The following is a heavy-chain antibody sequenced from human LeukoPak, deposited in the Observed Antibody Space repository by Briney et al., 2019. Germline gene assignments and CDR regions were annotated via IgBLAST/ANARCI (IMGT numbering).Heavy chain of an antibody. J-gene: IGHJ3*02. Sequence: PGRSLRLSCTASEFTFGDYAMSWVRQAPGKGLEWVGFIRSKAYGGTTEYAASVKGRFTISRDDSKSIAYLQMNSLKTEDTAVYYCTSQYCSGGSCYLFGAFDIWGQGTMVTVSS. CDR2: IRSKAYGGTT. D-gene: IGHD2-15*01. CDR3: TSQYCSGGSCYLFGAFDI. CDR1: EFTFGDYA. V-gene: IGHV3-49*04.